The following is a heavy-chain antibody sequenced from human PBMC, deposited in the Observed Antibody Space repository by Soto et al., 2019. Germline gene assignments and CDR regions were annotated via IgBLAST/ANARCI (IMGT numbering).Heavy chain of an antibody. J-gene: IGHJ6*02. Sequence: QVQLQESGPGLVKPSQTLSLTCTVSGGSISSGDHYWSWIRQPPGKGLEWIGYIYYSGSTYYNPSLKSRVTISVDTSKNQSSLKLSSVTAADTAVYYCARVFPTVTTDYYYYGMDVWGQGTTVTVSS. CDR2: IYYSGST. CDR1: GGSISSGDHY. V-gene: IGHV4-30-4*01. D-gene: IGHD4-17*01. CDR3: ARVFPTVTTDYYYYGMDV.